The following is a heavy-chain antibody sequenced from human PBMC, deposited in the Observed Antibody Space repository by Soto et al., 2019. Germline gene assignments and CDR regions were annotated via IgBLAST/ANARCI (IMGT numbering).Heavy chain of an antibody. V-gene: IGHV1-3*01. Sequence: QVQLVQSGAEVKKPGASVKVSCKASGYNFTSYAMHWVRQAPGQRLEWMGWINAGNGNTKYSQKFQGRVTITRDTSASTAYMELSSLRSEDTTVYYCAIDLGGWNDYWGQGTLVTVSS. CDR2: INAGNGNT. CDR1: GYNFTSYA. CDR3: AIDLGGWNDY. J-gene: IGHJ4*02. D-gene: IGHD6-19*01.